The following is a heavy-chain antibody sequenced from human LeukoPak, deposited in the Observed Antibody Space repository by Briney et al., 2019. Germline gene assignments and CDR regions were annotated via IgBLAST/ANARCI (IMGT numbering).Heavy chain of an antibody. CDR1: GFTFSTDA. D-gene: IGHD5-18*01. Sequence: GGSLRLSCAVSGFTFSTDAMSWVRQAPGKGLEWVSAISDSGDSTYYADSVKGRFTISRDNSKNTLYLQMNSLRAEDTAVYYCESVYSYGWFDYWGQGTLVTVSS. J-gene: IGHJ5*01. V-gene: IGHV3-23*01. CDR2: ISDSGDST. CDR3: ESVYSYGWFDY.